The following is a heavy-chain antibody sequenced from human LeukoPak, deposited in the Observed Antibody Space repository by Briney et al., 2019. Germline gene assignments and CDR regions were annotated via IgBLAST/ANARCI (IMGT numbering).Heavy chain of an antibody. CDR3: VRSTMVRGVISMDV. J-gene: IGHJ6*02. D-gene: IGHD3-10*01. CDR1: GYIFTNYW. Sequence: GESLKISCKGSGYIFTNYWIGWVRQMPGKGLEWMGIIYPGDSETRYSPSFQGQVTISADKSISTAYLQWSSLKASDTAMYYCVRSTMVRGVISMDVWGQGTTVTVSS. CDR2: IYPGDSET. V-gene: IGHV5-51*01.